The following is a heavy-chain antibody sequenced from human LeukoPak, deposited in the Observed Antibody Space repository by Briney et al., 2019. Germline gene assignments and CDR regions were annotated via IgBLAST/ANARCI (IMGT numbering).Heavy chain of an antibody. D-gene: IGHD5-12*01. Sequence: SETLSLTCTVSGGSISNYYWSWIRQPPGKGLEWIGCIFYSESTNYNPSLKSRVTISVDTSKNQFSLKLSSVTAADTAVYYCARQDSGYAWFDPWGQGTLVTVSS. CDR1: GGSISNYY. CDR2: IFYSEST. J-gene: IGHJ5*02. V-gene: IGHV4-59*08. CDR3: ARQDSGYAWFDP.